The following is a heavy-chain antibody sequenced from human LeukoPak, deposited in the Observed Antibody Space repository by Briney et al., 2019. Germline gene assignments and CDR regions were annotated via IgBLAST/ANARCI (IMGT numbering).Heavy chain of an antibody. J-gene: IGHJ4*02. V-gene: IGHV3-30*02. D-gene: IGHD2-15*01. Sequence: GGSLRLSCAASGFTFSSYGMHWVRQAPGKGLEWVAVIRCDGSNKYYANSVKGRFTISRDNSKNTLYLQMNSLISEDTGVYYCVTYSVAAILELWGQGTLVTVSS. CDR2: IRCDGSNK. CDR1: GFTFSSYG. CDR3: VTYSVAAILEL.